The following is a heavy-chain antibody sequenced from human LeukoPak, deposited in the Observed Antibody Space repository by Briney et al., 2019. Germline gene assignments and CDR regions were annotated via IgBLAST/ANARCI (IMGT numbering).Heavy chain of an antibody. CDR3: ARAPITVAGSALWY. J-gene: IGHJ4*02. CDR2: INPSGGST. D-gene: IGHD6-19*01. Sequence: ASVKVSCKASGYTFTSYYMHWVRQAPGQGLEWMGIINPSGGSTSYAQKLQGRVTMTTDTSTSTAYMELRSLRSDDTAVYYCARAPITVAGSALWYWGQGTLVTVSS. V-gene: IGHV1-46*01. CDR1: GYTFTSYY.